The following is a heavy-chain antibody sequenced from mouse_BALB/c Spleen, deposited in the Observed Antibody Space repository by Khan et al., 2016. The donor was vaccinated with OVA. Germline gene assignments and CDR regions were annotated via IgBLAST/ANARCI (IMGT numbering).Heavy chain of an antibody. V-gene: IGHV1-53*01. CDR2: INPSDGDS. CDR3: TRSGYGTFAY. D-gene: IGHD4-1*01. Sequence: VQLQESGTELVKPGASVRLSCKASGYTFTSYYMYWVKQRPGQGLEWIGEINPSDGDSNFNENFKSKATLTVDKSSTTAYMQLSSLTSEDSGVYYGTRSGYGTFAYWGQGTLVTVSA. J-gene: IGHJ3*01. CDR1: GYTFTSYY.